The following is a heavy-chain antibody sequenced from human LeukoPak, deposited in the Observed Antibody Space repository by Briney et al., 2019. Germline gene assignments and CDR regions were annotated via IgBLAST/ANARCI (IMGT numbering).Heavy chain of an antibody. Sequence: VASVKVSCKASGYTFTSYGISWVRQAPGQGLEWMGWISAYNGNTNYAQKLQGRVTMTTDTSTSTAYMELRSLRSDDTAVYYCARVDMVWMAEWLRLSYYYMDVWGKGTTVTISS. CDR2: ISAYNGNT. CDR3: ARVDMVWMAEWLRLSYYYMDV. CDR1: GYTFTSYG. V-gene: IGHV1-18*01. J-gene: IGHJ6*03. D-gene: IGHD5-12*01.